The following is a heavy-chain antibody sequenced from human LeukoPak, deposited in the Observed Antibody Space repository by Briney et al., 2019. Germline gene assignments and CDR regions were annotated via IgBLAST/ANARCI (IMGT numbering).Heavy chain of an antibody. CDR2: IWYDGSNK. V-gene: IGHV3-33*01. J-gene: IGHJ5*02. Sequence: PGGSLRLSCAASGFTFSSYGMHWVRQAPGKGLEWVAVIWYDGSNKYYADSVKGRFTISRDNPKNSLYLQMSSLTAEDTAIYYCARGPYSSSSGWFDTWGQGTLVTVSS. CDR3: ARGPYSSSSGWFDT. D-gene: IGHD6-6*01. CDR1: GFTFSSYG.